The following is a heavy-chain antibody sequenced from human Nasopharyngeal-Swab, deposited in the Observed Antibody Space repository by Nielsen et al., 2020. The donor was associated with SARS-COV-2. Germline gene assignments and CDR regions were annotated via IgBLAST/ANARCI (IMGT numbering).Heavy chain of an antibody. D-gene: IGHD2-21*01. CDR2: NHAGDSDT. V-gene: IGHV5-51*01. Sequence: GESLKTSYQGSGYTFTTYWIGWVPQMPGKGLELMGINHAGDSDTRYSPSFQGQVTISADKSSNTAYLPWSSLKASDTAIYYCARLHSAYPYYNDMDVWGQGTTVIVSA. CDR3: ARLHSAYPYYNDMDV. CDR1: GYTFTTYW. J-gene: IGHJ6*01.